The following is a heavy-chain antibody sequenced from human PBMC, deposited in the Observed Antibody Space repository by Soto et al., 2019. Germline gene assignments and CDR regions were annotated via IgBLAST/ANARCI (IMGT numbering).Heavy chain of an antibody. CDR3: ARSRYCSGRSCYRSDGMDV. CDR2: INHSGST. J-gene: IGHJ6*01. Sequence: SETLSLTCAVYGGSFSGYYWSWIRQPPGKGLEWIGEINHSGSTNYNPSLKSRVTISVDTSKNQFSLKLSSVTAADTAVYYCARSRYCSGRSCYRSDGMDVWGQGTTVT. CDR1: GGSFSGYY. D-gene: IGHD2-15*01. V-gene: IGHV4-34*01.